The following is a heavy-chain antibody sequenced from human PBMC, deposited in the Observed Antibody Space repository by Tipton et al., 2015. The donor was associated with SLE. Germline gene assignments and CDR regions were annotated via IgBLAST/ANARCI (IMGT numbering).Heavy chain of an antibody. CDR1: GGSIRSGNYY. V-gene: IGHV4-61*02. D-gene: IGHD5-24*01. CDR2: IYATGST. J-gene: IGHJ4*02. Sequence: LRLSCTVSGGSIRSGNYYWNWIRQPAGKGLEWIGRIYATGSTNYNPSLKSRVTISLDTSKNQFSLRLRTVTAADTAIYYCARDGEMEIGSWSFDYWGQGNLVTVSS. CDR3: ARDGEMEIGSWSFDY.